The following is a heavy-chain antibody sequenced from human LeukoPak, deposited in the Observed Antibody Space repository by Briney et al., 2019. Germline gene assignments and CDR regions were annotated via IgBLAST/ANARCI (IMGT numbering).Heavy chain of an antibody. D-gene: IGHD1-14*01. CDR1: GFTCSNYW. CDR2: ISTSSSYI. CDR3: ARGTLNIPGEHGAFDY. J-gene: IGHJ4*02. Sequence: SGGSLRRSGGASGFTCSNYWMTWVRQAPGKGLEWVSSISTSSSYIHYADSVKGRFTISRDKAKNSLYLQMNSLRAEDTAVYYCARGTLNIPGEHGAFDYWGQGTLVTVSS. V-gene: IGHV3-21*01.